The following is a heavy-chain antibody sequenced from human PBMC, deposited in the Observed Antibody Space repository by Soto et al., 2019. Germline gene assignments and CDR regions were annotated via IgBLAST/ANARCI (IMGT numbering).Heavy chain of an antibody. Sequence: LRLSCAASGFTFTNYGLSWVRQAPGEGLDWVATVSGDASNTHYADSVKGRFTISRDNSKSILFLQMKSLRVEDTAIYYCARDVRASGEMFDYWGQGTQVTVSS. D-gene: IGHD4-17*01. CDR2: VSGDASNT. CDR1: GFTFTNYG. J-gene: IGHJ4*02. V-gene: IGHV3-23*01. CDR3: ARDVRASGEMFDY.